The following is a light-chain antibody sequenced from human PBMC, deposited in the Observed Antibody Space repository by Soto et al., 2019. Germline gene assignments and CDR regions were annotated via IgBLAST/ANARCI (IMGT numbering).Light chain of an antibody. CDR2: EVS. CDR1: SSDVGSYNL. CDR3: GSYVGSKSFV. V-gene: IGLV2-23*02. Sequence: QSALTQPASVSGSPGQSITISCIGTSSDVGSYNLVAWYQQHPGKAPKLMIYEVSQRPSGVPDRFSGSKSGNTASLTVSGLQAEDEADYYCGSYVGSKSFVFGGGTKLTVL. J-gene: IGLJ3*02.